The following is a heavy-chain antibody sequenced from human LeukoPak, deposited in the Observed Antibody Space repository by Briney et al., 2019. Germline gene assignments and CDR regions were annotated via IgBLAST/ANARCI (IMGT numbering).Heavy chain of an antibody. D-gene: IGHD3-10*01. CDR1: GFTFSSYW. CDR2: IYSGGST. CDR3: ARAGRIYY. J-gene: IGHJ4*02. V-gene: IGHV3-66*01. Sequence: GGSLRLSCAASGFTFSSYWMSWVRQAPGKGLEWVSVIYSGGSTYYADSVKGRFTISRDNSKNTLYLQMNSLRAEDTAVYYCARAGRIYYWGQGTLVTVSS.